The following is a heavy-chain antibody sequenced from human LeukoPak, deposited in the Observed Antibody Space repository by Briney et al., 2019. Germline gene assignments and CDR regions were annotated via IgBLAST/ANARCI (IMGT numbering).Heavy chain of an antibody. J-gene: IGHJ4*02. V-gene: IGHV3-72*01. D-gene: IGHD6-13*01. CDR1: GFSIADHH. CDR2: SSTTKPNSCTT. CDR3: VRVVTTRSGWYHFDN. Sequence: GGSLRLSCAGAGFSIADHHMDWVRQAPGTGLEWIGRSSTTKPNSCTTQYAASVRGRFTISRDDSQNSLYLHLNSLKTEDTAVYYCVRVVTTRSGWYHFDNWGLGTLVSVPS.